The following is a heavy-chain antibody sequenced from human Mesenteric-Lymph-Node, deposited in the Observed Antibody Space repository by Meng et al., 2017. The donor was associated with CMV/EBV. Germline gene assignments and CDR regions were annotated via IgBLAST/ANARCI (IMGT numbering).Heavy chain of an antibody. V-gene: IGHV3-48*04. CDR2: ISSSSSSI. CDR3: ASEGGYCSSTSCRGYYYYGMDV. CDR1: GFTFSSYD. J-gene: IGHJ6*02. D-gene: IGHD2-2*01. Sequence: GESLKISCAASGFTFSSYDMNWVRQAPGKGLEWVSYISSSSSSIYYADSVKGRFTISRDNAKNSLYLQMNSLRAEDTAVYYCASEGGYCSSTSCRGYYYYGMDVWGQGTTVTVSS.